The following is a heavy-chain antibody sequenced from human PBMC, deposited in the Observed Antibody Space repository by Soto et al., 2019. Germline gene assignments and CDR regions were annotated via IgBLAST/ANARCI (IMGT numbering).Heavy chain of an antibody. CDR3: ATHRSGRFLEWIPAGSLGY. J-gene: IGHJ4*02. CDR2: FDPEDGET. V-gene: IGHV1-24*01. CDR1: GYTLTDLS. Sequence: GASVKVSCKVSGYTLTDLSMQWVRQAPGKGLEWMGGFDPEDGETIYAQKFQGRVTMTEDTATDTAYMELSSLRSEDTAVYYCATHRSGRFLEWIPAGSLGYWGQGTLVTVSS. D-gene: IGHD3-3*01.